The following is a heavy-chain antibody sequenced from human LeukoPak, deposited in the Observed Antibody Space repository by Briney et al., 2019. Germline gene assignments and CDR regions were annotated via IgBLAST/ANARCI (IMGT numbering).Heavy chain of an antibody. CDR1: GFTFSSYW. J-gene: IGHJ4*02. Sequence: GGSLRLSCAASGFTFSSYWMHWVRQAPGKGLEWVSTITTSDGNTYYADSVKGRFTVSRDNSKNTLYLQMNSLRAEDTAVYYCAKDGGLWVSAHWGDSWGRGTLVTVSS. CDR3: AKDGGLWVSAHWGDS. CDR2: ITTSDGNT. D-gene: IGHD7-27*01. V-gene: IGHV3-23*01.